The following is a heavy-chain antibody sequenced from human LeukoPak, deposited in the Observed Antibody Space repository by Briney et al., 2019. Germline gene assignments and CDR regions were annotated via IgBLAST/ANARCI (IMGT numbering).Heavy chain of an antibody. D-gene: IGHD2-2*01. CDR2: IIPIFGTA. CDR1: GYTFTGYY. V-gene: IGHV1-69*05. Sequence: SVKVSCKVSGYTFTGYYMHWVRQAPGQGLEWMGGIIPIFGTANYAQKFQGRVTITTDESTSTAYMELSSLRSEDTAVYYCAIVVVPAAAEHYYYMDVWGKGTTVTVSS. J-gene: IGHJ6*03. CDR3: AIVVVPAAAEHYYYMDV.